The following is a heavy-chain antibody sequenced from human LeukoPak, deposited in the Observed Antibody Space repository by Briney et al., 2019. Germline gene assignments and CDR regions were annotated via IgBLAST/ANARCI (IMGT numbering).Heavy chain of an antibody. CDR3: ATDRSAMVPYNWFDP. J-gene: IGHJ5*02. D-gene: IGHD5-18*01. Sequence: ASVKVSCKVSGYTLTELSMHWVRQAPGKGLEWMGGFDPEDGETIYAQKFQGRVTMTEDTSTDTAYMELSSLRSEDTAVYYCATDRSAMVPYNWFDPWGQGTLVTVSS. CDR2: FDPEDGET. V-gene: IGHV1-24*01. CDR1: GYTLTELS.